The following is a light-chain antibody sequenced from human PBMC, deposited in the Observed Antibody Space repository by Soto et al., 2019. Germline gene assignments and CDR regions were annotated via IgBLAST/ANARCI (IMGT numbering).Light chain of an antibody. CDR1: QSVSSY. V-gene: IGKV3-11*01. J-gene: IGKJ4*01. Sequence: EIVLTQSPATLSLSPGERATLSCRASQSVSSYLAWYQQKPGQAPRLLIYDASNRATGIPARFSGSGSGTDFTLTISSLEPEDVAVYYGQQRSERRTFGGGTKVDIK. CDR2: DAS. CDR3: QQRSERRT.